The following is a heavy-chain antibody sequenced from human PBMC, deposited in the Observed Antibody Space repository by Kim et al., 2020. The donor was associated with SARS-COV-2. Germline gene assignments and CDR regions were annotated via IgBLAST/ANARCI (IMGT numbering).Heavy chain of an antibody. J-gene: IGHJ4*02. CDR3: AKLLGYCSSTSCYSFDY. Sequence: GKGRFTISRDNSKNKLYLQMNSLIAEETAVYYCAKLLGYCSSTSCYSFDYWGQGTLVTVSS. D-gene: IGHD2-2*02. V-gene: IGHV3-23*01.